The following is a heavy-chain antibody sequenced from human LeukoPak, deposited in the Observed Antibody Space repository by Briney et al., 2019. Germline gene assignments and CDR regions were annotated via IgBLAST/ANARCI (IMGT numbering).Heavy chain of an antibody. Sequence: ASVTVSCTVSGNTLTELTMHWVRQAPGKGLEWMGGVDLEDGETIYAQKFQGRVTMTADTSTDTVFMDLRSLGSEDTAMYYCATSAQQSGFDYWGQGTLVTVSS. CDR3: ATSAQQSGFDY. CDR1: GNTLTELT. CDR2: VDLEDGET. V-gene: IGHV1-24*01. J-gene: IGHJ4*02. D-gene: IGHD6-13*01.